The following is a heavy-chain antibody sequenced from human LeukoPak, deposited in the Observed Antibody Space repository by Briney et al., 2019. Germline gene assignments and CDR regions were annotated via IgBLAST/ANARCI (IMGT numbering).Heavy chain of an antibody. V-gene: IGHV4-59*12. D-gene: IGHD3-16*02. CDR3: ARGPEYYDYVWGSYRWVYYFDY. CDR2: IYYSGST. J-gene: IGHJ4*02. CDR1: GGSISSYY. Sequence: SETLSLTCTVSGGSISSYYWSWIRQPPGKGLEWIGYIYYSGSTYYNPSLKSRVTISVDTSKNQFSLKLSSVTAADTAVYYCARGPEYYDYVWGSYRWVYYFDYWGQGTLVTVSS.